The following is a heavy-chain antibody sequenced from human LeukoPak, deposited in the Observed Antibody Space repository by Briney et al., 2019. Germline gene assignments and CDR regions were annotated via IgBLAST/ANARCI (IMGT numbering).Heavy chain of an antibody. CDR1: GYSISSGYY. CDR2: IYHSGST. J-gene: IGHJ5*02. Sequence: PSETLSLTCAVSGYSISSGYYWGWIRQPPGKGLEWIGRIYHSGSTYYNPSLKSRVTISVDTSKNKFSLKLSSVTAADTAVYYCARAIYYGSGSYGFDPWGQGTLVTVSS. V-gene: IGHV4-38-2*01. D-gene: IGHD3-10*01. CDR3: ARAIYYGSGSYGFDP.